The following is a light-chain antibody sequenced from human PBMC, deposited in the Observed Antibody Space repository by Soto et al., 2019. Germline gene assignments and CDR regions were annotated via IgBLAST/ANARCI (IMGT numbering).Light chain of an antibody. J-gene: IGKJ2*01. CDR1: ESISTW. V-gene: IGKV1-5*02. Sequence: DIQMTQSPSTLSASVGDRVTIICRPRESISTWLAWYKQKPGKAPKLLIYDASTLQTGVPSRFSGSGSRSKFTLTISSLQPDDFVTYFCQHYNHYPFTFGQGTKLESK. CDR2: DAS. CDR3: QHYNHYPFT.